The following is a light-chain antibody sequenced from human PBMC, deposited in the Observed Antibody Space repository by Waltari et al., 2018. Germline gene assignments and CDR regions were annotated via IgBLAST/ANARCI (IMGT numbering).Light chain of an antibody. V-gene: IGKV4-1*01. CDR3: QQYYTTRT. Sequence: DIVMTQSPDSLAVSLGERATINCKSSQSVLYSSNNKNYLAWYQQKPGQPPKLIIYWAFTRESGVPARFSGSGSGTDFTLTISSLQAEDVAVYYCQQYYTTRTFGQGTKVEIK. CDR1: QSVLYSSNNKNY. CDR2: WAF. J-gene: IGKJ1*01.